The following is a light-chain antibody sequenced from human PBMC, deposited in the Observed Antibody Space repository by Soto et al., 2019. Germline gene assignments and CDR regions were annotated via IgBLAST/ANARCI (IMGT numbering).Light chain of an antibody. Sequence: VLTQSPATLSLSPGERATLSCRASQSVSSFLVWYQQKPGQAPRLLIYDASIRAPGIPARFSGSESGTVFTLTISSLQSEDFAVYYCQQYNNWWTFGQGTKVDI. J-gene: IGKJ1*01. CDR2: DAS. CDR3: QQYNNWWT. CDR1: QSVSSF. V-gene: IGKV3-11*01.